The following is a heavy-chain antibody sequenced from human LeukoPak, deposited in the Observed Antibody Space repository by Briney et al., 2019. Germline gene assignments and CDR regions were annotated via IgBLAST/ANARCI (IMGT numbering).Heavy chain of an antibody. CDR1: GNYW. V-gene: IGHV3-74*01. J-gene: IGHJ4*02. CDR3: ANIAAAPEYYDILTGYSGPYDY. D-gene: IGHD3-9*01. CDR2: INSDGSWT. Sequence: GGSLRLSCAASGNYWMHWVRQAPGKGLVWVSHINSDGSWTSYADSVKGRFTISRDNSKNTLYLQMNSLRAEDTAVYYCANIAAAPEYYDILTGYSGPYDYWGQGTLVTVSS.